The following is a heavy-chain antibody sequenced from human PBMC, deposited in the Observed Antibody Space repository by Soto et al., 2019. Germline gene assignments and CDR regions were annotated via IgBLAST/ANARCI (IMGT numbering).Heavy chain of an antibody. D-gene: IGHD3-3*01. Sequence: SETLSLTCTVSGGSISSYYWSWIGQPPGKGLEWIGYIYYSGSTNYNPSLKSRVTISVDTSKNQFSLKLSSVTAADTAVYYCARDRRNDFWSGAAGNWFDPWGQGTLVTVSS. CDR1: GGSISSYY. V-gene: IGHV4-59*13. J-gene: IGHJ5*02. CDR3: ARDRRNDFWSGAAGNWFDP. CDR2: IYYSGST.